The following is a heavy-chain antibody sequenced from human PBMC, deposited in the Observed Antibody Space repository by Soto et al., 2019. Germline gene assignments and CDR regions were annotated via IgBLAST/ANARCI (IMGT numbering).Heavy chain of an antibody. CDR2: ISAYNGNT. J-gene: IGHJ3*02. D-gene: IGHD3-22*01. CDR1: GYTFTSYG. V-gene: IGHV1-18*01. Sequence: ASVKVSCKASGYTFTSYGISWVRQAPGQGLEWIGWISAYNGNTNYAQKLQDRVTMTTDTSTSTAYMELRSLRSDDTAVYYCASSRSITYYYDSSGYGFENAFDIWGQGTTVTVSS. CDR3: ASSRSITYYYDSSGYGFENAFDI.